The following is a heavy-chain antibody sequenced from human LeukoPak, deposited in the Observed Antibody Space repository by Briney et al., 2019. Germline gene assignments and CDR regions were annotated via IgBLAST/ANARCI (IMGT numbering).Heavy chain of an antibody. D-gene: IGHD1-26*01. CDR1: GYTFTSYY. CDR2: INPSGGST. V-gene: IGHV1-46*01. Sequence: ASVKVSCKASGYTFTSYYMHWVRQAPGQGLEWMGIINPSGGSTSYAQKFQGRVTMTRDTSTSTVYMELSSLRSEDTAVYYCARDRGIDSGSYYGGAFDIWGQGTMVTVSS. CDR3: ARDRGIDSGSYYGGAFDI. J-gene: IGHJ3*02.